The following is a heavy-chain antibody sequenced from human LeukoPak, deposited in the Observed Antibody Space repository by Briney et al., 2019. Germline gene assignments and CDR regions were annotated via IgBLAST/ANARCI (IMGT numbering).Heavy chain of an antibody. D-gene: IGHD2-2*01. CDR3: ARSIVVVPAAMPGLYNWFDP. V-gene: IGHV4-59*01. Sequence: PSETLSLTCTVSGGSISSYYWSWIRQPPGKGLEWIGYIYYSGSTNYNPSLKSRVTISVDTSKNQFSLKLSSVTAADTAVYYCARSIVVVPAAMPGLYNWFDPWGQGTLVTVSS. J-gene: IGHJ5*02. CDR1: GGSISSYY. CDR2: IYYSGST.